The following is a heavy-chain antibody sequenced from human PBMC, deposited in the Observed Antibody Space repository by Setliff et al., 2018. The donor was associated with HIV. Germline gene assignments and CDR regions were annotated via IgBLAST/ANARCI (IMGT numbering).Heavy chain of an antibody. Sequence: ASVKVSCKASGYTFTSYAMHWVRQAPGQRLEWMGWINAGNGNTKYSQKFQGRVTITRDTSASTAYMELSSLRSEDTAVYYCARATYYYDSSGYIDDYWGQGTLVTVSS. CDR2: INAGNGNT. CDR3: ARATYYYDSSGYIDDY. J-gene: IGHJ4*02. V-gene: IGHV1-3*01. D-gene: IGHD3-22*01. CDR1: GYTFTSYA.